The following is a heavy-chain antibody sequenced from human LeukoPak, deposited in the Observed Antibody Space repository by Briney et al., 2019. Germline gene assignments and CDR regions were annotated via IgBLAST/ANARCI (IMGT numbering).Heavy chain of an antibody. CDR3: AREGYSYAFDY. Sequence: ASVQVSCKASGYTFTVYDMRWVRQAPGQGLGLMGCFNPNSGVTNHEQKFQGRVTMTSDTSIRTAYIVLRRLRSDDNAGDYCAREGYSYAFDYWGQGTLVTVSS. CDR2: FNPNSGVT. J-gene: IGHJ4*02. D-gene: IGHD5-18*01. V-gene: IGHV1-2*02. CDR1: GYTFTVYD.